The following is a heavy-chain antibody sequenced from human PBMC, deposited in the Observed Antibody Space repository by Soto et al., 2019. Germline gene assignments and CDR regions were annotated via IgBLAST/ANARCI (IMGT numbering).Heavy chain of an antibody. D-gene: IGHD2-2*01. CDR2: IYYSGST. CDR3: ARVPGP. Sequence: TLSLTCAVSGYSITNSNWWGWIRQPPGKGLEWIGYIYYSGSTYYSPSLKSRVTISVDTSKNQFSLKLSSVTAADTAVYYCARVPGPWGQGTLVTVSS. V-gene: IGHV4-28*03. CDR1: GYSITNSNW. J-gene: IGHJ5*02.